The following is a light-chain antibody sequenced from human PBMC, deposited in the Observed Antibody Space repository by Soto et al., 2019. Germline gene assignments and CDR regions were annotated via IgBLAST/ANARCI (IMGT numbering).Light chain of an antibody. J-gene: IGKJ5*01. Sequence: IQMTQSPSSLSASVGDRVTITCRASQSISAYLNWYQQKPGKAPKLLIYGASSLQSGVPARFSGSGSGTDFSLTISSLQPEDFATYYCQQSYRSPITFGQGTRLEIK. CDR3: QQSYRSPIT. CDR2: GAS. CDR1: QSISAY. V-gene: IGKV1-39*01.